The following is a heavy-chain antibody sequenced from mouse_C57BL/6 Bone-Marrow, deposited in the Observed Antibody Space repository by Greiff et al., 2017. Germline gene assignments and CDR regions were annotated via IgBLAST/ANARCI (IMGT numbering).Heavy chain of an antibody. CDR2: IHPNSGST. D-gene: IGHD1-1*01. Sequence: QVQLQQPGAELVKPGASVKLSCKASGYTFTSYWMHWVKQRPGQGLEWIGMIHPNSGSTNYNEKFKSKATLTVDKSSSTAYMQLSSLTSEDSAVYYCSSDYYGSPAWFAYWGQGTLVTVSA. CDR3: SSDYYGSPAWFAY. V-gene: IGHV1-64*01. J-gene: IGHJ3*01. CDR1: GYTFTSYW.